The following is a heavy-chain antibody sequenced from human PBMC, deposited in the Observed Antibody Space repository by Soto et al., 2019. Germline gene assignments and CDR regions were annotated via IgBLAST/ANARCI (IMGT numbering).Heavy chain of an antibody. CDR2: IYYSGST. D-gene: IGHD3-3*01. CDR1: GGSISNYY. V-gene: IGHV4-59*01. CDR3: ARARYNDFWSGKAYYYYMDV. Sequence: SETLSLTCTVSGGSISNYYWSWIRQPPGKGLEWIGYIYYSGSTNYNPSLKSRVTISVDTSKNQFSLKLSSVTAADTAVYYCARARYNDFWSGKAYYYYMDVWGKGTTVTVSS. J-gene: IGHJ6*03.